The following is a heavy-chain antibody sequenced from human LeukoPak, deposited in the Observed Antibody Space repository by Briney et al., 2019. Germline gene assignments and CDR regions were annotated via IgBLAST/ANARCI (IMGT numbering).Heavy chain of an antibody. J-gene: IGHJ3*02. D-gene: IGHD1-26*01. Sequence: GASVKVSFKASGYFFPSYGLNWVRQAPGQGLEWMGWVSGSNGHANYGKKFQGRVTMTTETSTSAAYMELRSLRSDDTAVYYCARDRVVGAIDGFDIWGQGTMVTVSS. V-gene: IGHV1-18*01. CDR1: GYFFPSYG. CDR3: ARDRVVGAIDGFDI. CDR2: VSGSNGHA.